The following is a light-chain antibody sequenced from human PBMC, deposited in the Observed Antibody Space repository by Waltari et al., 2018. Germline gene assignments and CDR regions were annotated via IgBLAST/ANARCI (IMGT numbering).Light chain of an antibody. CDR2: KAS. CDR3: QQYNSYPLK. Sequence: DIQMTQSPSTLSASVGDRVTITCRASQSISSWLAWYQQKPGKAPKLLIYKASSLEIGVPSRFSGSGSGTEFTLTISSLQPDDFATYYCQQYNSYPLKFGQGTKVEIK. V-gene: IGKV1-5*03. CDR1: QSISSW. J-gene: IGKJ1*01.